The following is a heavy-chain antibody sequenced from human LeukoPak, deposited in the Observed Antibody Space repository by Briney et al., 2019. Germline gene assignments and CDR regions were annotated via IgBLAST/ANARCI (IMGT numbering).Heavy chain of an antibody. Sequence: PSETLSLTCAVYGGFFSSYYWSWIRQPPGKGLEWIGEINHSGSTNYNPSLKSRVTISVDTSTNQFSLKVSSVTAADTAMYYCARPVRGPWGQGTLVTVSS. CDR1: GGFFSSYY. J-gene: IGHJ5*02. V-gene: IGHV4-34*01. CDR2: INHSGST. CDR3: ARPVRGP.